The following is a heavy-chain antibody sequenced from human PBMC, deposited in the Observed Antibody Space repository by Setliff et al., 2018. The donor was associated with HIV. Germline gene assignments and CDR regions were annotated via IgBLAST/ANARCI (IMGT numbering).Heavy chain of an antibody. V-gene: IGHV1-18*01. D-gene: IGHD4-17*01. CDR1: GSSFTSYG. CDR2: ISAYDGNT. Sequence: ASVKVSCKASGSSFTSYGLNWVRQAPGQGLEWTGWISAYDGNTHYAQNLQGRVTLTTDTSTSTAYMELGNLTSDDTAMYFCARSGSPYGPNSGHFDSWGQGTLVTVSS. CDR3: ARSGSPYGPNSGHFDS. J-gene: IGHJ4*02.